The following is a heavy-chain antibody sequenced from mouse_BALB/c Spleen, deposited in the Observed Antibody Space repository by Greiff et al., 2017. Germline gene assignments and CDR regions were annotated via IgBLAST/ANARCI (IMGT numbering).Heavy chain of an antibody. CDR2: ISSGGSYT. CDR3: ARRGRGLDY. D-gene: IGHD3-3*01. V-gene: IGHV5-9-4*01. J-gene: IGHJ2*01. Sequence: EVKLMESGGGLVKPGGSLKLSCAASGFTFSSYAMSWVRQSPEKRLEWVAEISSGGSYTYYPDTVTGRFTISRDNAKNTLYLEMSSLRSEDTAMYYCARRGRGLDYWGQGTTLTVSS. CDR1: GFTFSSYA.